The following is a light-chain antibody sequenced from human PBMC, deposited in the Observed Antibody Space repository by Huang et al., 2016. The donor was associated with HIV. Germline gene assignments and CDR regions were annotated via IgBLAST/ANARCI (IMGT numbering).Light chain of an antibody. V-gene: IGKV1-5*03. Sequence: DIQMTQSPSTLSAFVGDRLTTTCRASQNISSWLAWYQQKPGKAPKLLIYKISSLESGVPSRFSGSGSGTEFTLTISGLQPDDIGTYYCQYGGTFGRGSKVEVK. J-gene: IGKJ1*01. CDR2: KIS. CDR1: QNISSW. CDR3: QYGGT.